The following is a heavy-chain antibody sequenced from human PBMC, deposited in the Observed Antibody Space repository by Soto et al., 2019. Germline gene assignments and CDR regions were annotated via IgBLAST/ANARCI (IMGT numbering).Heavy chain of an antibody. CDR2: IYWDDTK. D-gene: IGHD4-17*01. V-gene: IGHV2-5*02. Sequence: QITLMEAGPTLVKPTQPLTLTFTFSGFSRSTSGVAVGRIRQPPGKALDRLAVIYWDDTKHYSPSLKCMLTITRDTSKLQVVLTTTNAAPVDTATYDYAHKGYGDYPIDYWGEGALVTVSA. CDR3: AHKGYGDYPIDY. CDR1: GFSRSTSGVA. J-gene: IGHJ4*02.